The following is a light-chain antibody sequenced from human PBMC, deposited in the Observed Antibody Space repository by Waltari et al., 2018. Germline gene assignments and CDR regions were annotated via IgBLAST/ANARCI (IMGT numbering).Light chain of an antibody. V-gene: IGKV3-20*01. CDR2: GAS. CDR1: QSVGRS. CDR3: QHYVRLPVT. Sequence: EIVLTQSPGILSLSPGEGATLSCRASQSVGRSLAWYQQKPGQAPRLVISGASNRATGIPDRFSGRGSGTDFSLTISRLEPEDFAVYYCQHYVRLPVTFGRGTKVEIK. J-gene: IGKJ4*02.